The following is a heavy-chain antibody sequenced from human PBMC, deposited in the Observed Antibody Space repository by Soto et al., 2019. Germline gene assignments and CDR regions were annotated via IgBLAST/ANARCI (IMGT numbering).Heavy chain of an antibody. J-gene: IGHJ6*02. V-gene: IGHV1-69*06. CDR2: IIPIFGTT. D-gene: IGHD6-13*01. Sequence: QVHLVQSGAEVKKPGSSVKVSCKASGGTFSSYAISWVRQAPGQGLEWMGGIIPIFGTTTYAQKFQGRVTITEDKSTNAYMELSSLRSEDTAVYFCARVRYSSSWGGAHNYHYGMDIWGQGTTVTVSS. CDR3: ARVRYSSSWGGAHNYHYGMDI. CDR1: GGTFSSYA.